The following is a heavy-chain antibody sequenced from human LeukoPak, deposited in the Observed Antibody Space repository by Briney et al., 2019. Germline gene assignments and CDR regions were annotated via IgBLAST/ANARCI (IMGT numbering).Heavy chain of an antibody. CDR1: GGSISSYY. D-gene: IGHD5-18*01. CDR2: IYCSGST. J-gene: IGHJ4*02. CDR3: ARGGYSYGYV. Sequence: SETLSLTCTVSGGSISSYYWSWIRQPPGKGLEWIGYIYCSGSTNYNPSLKSRVTISVDTFKNQFSLKLSSVTAADTAVYYCARGGYSYGYVWGQGTLVTVSS. V-gene: IGHV4-59*01.